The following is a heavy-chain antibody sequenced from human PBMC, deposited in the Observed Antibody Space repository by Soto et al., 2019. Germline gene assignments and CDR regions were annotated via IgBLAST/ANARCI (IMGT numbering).Heavy chain of an antibody. D-gene: IGHD2-15*01. V-gene: IGHV3-23*01. CDR1: GFTFSNYA. Sequence: GGSLILSCAASGFTFSNYAMSWVRQAPGKGLEWVSAISGSGDNTFYADSVKGRFTLSRDNSKNTLYLQMNSLKADDTAAYYCAKGSGGSCYSSTDYWGQGTLVTVSS. CDR2: ISGSGDNT. CDR3: AKGSGGSCYSSTDY. J-gene: IGHJ4*02.